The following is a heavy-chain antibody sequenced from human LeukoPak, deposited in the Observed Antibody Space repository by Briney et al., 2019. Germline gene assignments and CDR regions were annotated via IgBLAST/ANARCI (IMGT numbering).Heavy chain of an antibody. J-gene: IGHJ3*01. V-gene: IGHV3-9*03. D-gene: IGHD6-19*01. Sequence: PGRSLKLSCAASGFNFDDYAMHWVRQAPGKGLEWVSGISWNSDNTMYADSVKGRFTVSRENAKNSLSLQLNSLRPEDMALYYCAKGNSGSHRRGALDVWGQGTLVIVSS. CDR2: ISWNSDNT. CDR3: AKGNSGSHRRGALDV. CDR1: GFNFDDYA.